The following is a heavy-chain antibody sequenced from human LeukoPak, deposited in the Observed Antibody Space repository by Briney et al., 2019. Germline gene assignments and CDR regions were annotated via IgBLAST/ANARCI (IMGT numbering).Heavy chain of an antibody. CDR3: ARGGSYYQLVTALFDY. CDR1: GSTFSSLG. Sequence: GGSLRLSCEASGSTFSSLGMHWVRQAPGKGLEWVALISYHGRNKYYEDSVKGRFTISRDNSNNTLYLQMNSLKTEDTAVYYCARGGSYYQLVTALFDYWGQGTLVTVSS. CDR2: ISYHGRNK. V-gene: IGHV3-30*03. D-gene: IGHD3-10*01. J-gene: IGHJ4*02.